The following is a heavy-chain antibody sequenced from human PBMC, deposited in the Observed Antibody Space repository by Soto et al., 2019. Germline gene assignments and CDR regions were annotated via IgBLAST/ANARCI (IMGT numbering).Heavy chain of an antibody. CDR3: SDGDYPGTLDY. Sequence: XETLSLTCTVSVGSVSSYYWSWIRHPPGKGLEWIGYIYNSASTNYNPSVKSRVTISVDTSKNQFSLKLSPVTTADTAVYYCSDGDYPGTLDYWGQGTLVTVSS. V-gene: IGHV4-59*02. J-gene: IGHJ4*02. CDR1: VGSVSSYY. CDR2: IYNSAST. D-gene: IGHD4-17*01.